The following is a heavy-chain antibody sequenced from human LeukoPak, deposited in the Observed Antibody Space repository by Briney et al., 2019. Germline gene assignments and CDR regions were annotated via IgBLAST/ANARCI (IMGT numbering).Heavy chain of an antibody. J-gene: IGHJ4*02. CDR1: GFTFSSYG. Sequence: PGGSLRLSCAASGFTFSSYGMHWVRQAPGKGLEWVAFIRYDGSNKYYADSVKGRFTISRDNSKNTLYLQTNSLRAEDTAVYYCAKDQRYRSSTSCRYYFDYWGQGTLVTVSS. CDR3: AKDQRYRSSTSCRYYFDY. V-gene: IGHV3-30*02. D-gene: IGHD2-2*01. CDR2: IRYDGSNK.